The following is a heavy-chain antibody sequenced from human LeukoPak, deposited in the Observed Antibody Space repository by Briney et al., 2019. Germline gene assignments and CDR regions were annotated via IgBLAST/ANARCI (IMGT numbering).Heavy chain of an antibody. CDR2: ITDSGRKT. V-gene: IGHV3-23*01. CDR1: GLTFSNYA. Sequence: GGSLRLSCAASGLTFSNYAMNWVRQASGRGLEWVSGITDSGRKTYYADSVKGRFSISRDNSKNTVYLQMSDLRAEDTAVYYCAKITKATTPNYWGQGTLVTVSS. J-gene: IGHJ4*02. CDR3: AKITKATTPNY. D-gene: IGHD4-17*01.